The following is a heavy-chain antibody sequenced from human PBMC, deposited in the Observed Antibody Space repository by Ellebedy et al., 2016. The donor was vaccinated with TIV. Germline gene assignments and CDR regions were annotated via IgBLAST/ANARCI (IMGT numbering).Heavy chain of an antibody. Sequence: SETLSLTXAVSGGSISSGGYSWSWIRQPPGKGLEWIGYIYHSGSTYYNPSLKSRVTISVDRSKNQFSLKLSSVTAADTAVYYCARVLMATKTTLGFYDYWGQGTLVTVSS. V-gene: IGHV4-30-2*01. CDR2: IYHSGST. D-gene: IGHD5-24*01. CDR3: ARVLMATKTTLGFYDY. CDR1: GGSISSGGYS. J-gene: IGHJ4*02.